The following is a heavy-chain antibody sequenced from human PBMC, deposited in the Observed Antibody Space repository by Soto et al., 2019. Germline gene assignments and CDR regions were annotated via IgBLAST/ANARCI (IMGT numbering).Heavy chain of an antibody. Sequence: PGGSLRLSCAASGFTFSSYAMSWVRQAPGKGLEWVSAISGSGGSTYYADSVKGRFTISRDNSKNTLYLQMNSLRAEDTAVYYCAKDLYYDSSGYSNWFDPWGQGTLVTVSS. CDR1: GFTFSSYA. CDR2: ISGSGGST. V-gene: IGHV3-23*01. D-gene: IGHD3-22*01. J-gene: IGHJ5*02. CDR3: AKDLYYDSSGYSNWFDP.